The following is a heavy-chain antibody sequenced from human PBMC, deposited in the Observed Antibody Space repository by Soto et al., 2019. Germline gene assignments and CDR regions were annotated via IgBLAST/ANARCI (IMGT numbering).Heavy chain of an antibody. CDR3: AAGGGLPRYY. CDR2: IYYSGTT. J-gene: IGHJ4*02. V-gene: IGHV4-28*01. D-gene: IGHD5-12*01. Sequence: SETLSLTCAVSGYSISSSNWWGWIRQPPGKGLEWIGYIYYSGTTYYNPSLKSRVTISVDRSKNQFSLKLSSVTAADTAVYYCAAGGGLPRYYWGQGTLVTVSS. CDR1: GYSISSSNW.